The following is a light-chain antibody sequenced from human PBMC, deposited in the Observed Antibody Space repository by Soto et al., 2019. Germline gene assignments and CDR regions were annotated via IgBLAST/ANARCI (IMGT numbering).Light chain of an antibody. Sequence: QSALTQPASVSGSPGQSITISCTGTSSDVGGYNYVSWYQQHPGKAPKLLMYEVSNRPSGVSDRFSGSKSDNTASLTISGLQAEEEVDYYCSSYTSNSTLPYAVGTGAQLAGL. V-gene: IGLV2-14*01. CDR2: EVS. CDR3: SSYTSNSTLPYA. CDR1: SSDVGGYNY. J-gene: IGLJ1*01.